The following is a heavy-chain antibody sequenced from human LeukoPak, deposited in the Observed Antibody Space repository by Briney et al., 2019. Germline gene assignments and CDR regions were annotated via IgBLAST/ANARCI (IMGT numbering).Heavy chain of an antibody. J-gene: IGHJ4*02. V-gene: IGHV4-39*01. CDR1: GGSISSGGYY. Sequence: SETLSLTCTVSGGSISSGGYYWGWIRQPPGKGLEWIGSIYYSGSTYYNASLKSRGTISVDTSKNQFSLKLNSVTAADTAVYFCARQVVAVAGTGYFDYWGQGILVTVSS. CDR2: IYYSGST. D-gene: IGHD6-19*01. CDR3: ARQVVAVAGTGYFDY.